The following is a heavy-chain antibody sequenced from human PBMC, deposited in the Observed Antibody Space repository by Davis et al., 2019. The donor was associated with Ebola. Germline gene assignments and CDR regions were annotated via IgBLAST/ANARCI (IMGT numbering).Heavy chain of an antibody. Sequence: GGSLRLSCAASGFNFRNYAMSWVRQAPGKGLEWVSVISGSTGNTYYADSVKGRFTISRDNSKNTLYLQMNSLRGEDTAVYYCAKGVMVQGIIHYYYYAMDVWGQGTTVTVSS. J-gene: IGHJ6*02. CDR1: GFNFRNYA. CDR2: ISGSTGNT. CDR3: AKGVMVQGIIHYYYYAMDV. D-gene: IGHD3-10*01. V-gene: IGHV3-23*01.